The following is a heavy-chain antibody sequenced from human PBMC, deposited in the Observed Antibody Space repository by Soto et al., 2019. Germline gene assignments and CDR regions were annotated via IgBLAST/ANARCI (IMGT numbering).Heavy chain of an antibody. CDR1: GGTFGTNA. Sequence: QVQLVQSGAEVKKPGSAIRVSCKTFGGTFGTNAISWVRQAPGQGPEWMGGILPIFGAASYAQRFKGRLSITADRSTNTAYLELSELSSEATATYYCAREIMTSWFDSWGQGTLVTVSS. CDR3: AREIMTSWFDS. CDR2: ILPIFGAA. V-gene: IGHV1-69*06. D-gene: IGHD2-2*01. J-gene: IGHJ5*01.